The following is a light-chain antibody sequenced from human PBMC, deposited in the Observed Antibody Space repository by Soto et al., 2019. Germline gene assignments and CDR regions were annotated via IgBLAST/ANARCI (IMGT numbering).Light chain of an antibody. Sequence: QSVLTQPASVSGSPGQSITISCTGTSSDVGGYNYDSWYQQHPGKAPKLMIYDVCNRPSGVSNRFSGSKSGNTASLTISGLQAEDEADYYCSSYTSSSTSVVFGGGTKVTVL. CDR1: SSDVGGYNY. CDR2: DVC. CDR3: SSYTSSSTSVV. V-gene: IGLV2-14*01. J-gene: IGLJ2*01.